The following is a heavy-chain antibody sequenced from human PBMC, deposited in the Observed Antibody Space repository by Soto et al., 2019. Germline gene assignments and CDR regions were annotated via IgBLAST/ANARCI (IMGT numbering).Heavy chain of an antibody. Sequence: ASVKVSCEASGYTFTDYYLHWVRQAPGQGLELMGWINPKNGATIYAQKFQGRVTMTRDTSISTAYMELSRLRSDDAAVYSCARVYHDSSGYLDYWGQGPMVT. V-gene: IGHV1-2*02. CDR2: INPKNGAT. J-gene: IGHJ4*02. D-gene: IGHD3-22*01. CDR3: ARVYHDSSGYLDY. CDR1: GYTFTDYY.